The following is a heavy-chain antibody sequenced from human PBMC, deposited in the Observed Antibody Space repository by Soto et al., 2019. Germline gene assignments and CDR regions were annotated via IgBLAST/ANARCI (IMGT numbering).Heavy chain of an antibody. J-gene: IGHJ3*02. CDR2: TYYRSKWYN. Sequence: PSQTLSRTCAISVDSVSSSSAAWNWIRQSPSRGLEWLGRTYYRSKWYNDYAVSVKSRITINPDTSKNQFSLQLNSVTPEDTAVYYCARDTAAAGPENAFDIWGQGTMVTVSS. CDR1: VDSVSSSSAA. CDR3: ARDTAAAGPENAFDI. V-gene: IGHV6-1*01. D-gene: IGHD6-13*01.